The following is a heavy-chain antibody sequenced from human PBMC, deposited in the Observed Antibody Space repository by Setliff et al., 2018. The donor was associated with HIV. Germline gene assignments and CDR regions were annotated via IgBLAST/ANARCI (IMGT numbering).Heavy chain of an antibody. Sequence: LSLTCTVSGGSISSSSYYWGWIRQPPGKGLEWIGEINHSGSSNYNPSLKSRVTISVDTSKNQLSLNVTSVTAADTAVYYCARSSRGYCSGGSCYGFDPWGQGNLVTVSS. D-gene: IGHD2-15*01. CDR2: INHSGSS. J-gene: IGHJ5*02. CDR1: GGSISSSSYY. CDR3: ARSSRGYCSGGSCYGFDP. V-gene: IGHV4-39*07.